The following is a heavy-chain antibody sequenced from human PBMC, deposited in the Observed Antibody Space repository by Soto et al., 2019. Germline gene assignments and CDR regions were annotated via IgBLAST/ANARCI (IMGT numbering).Heavy chain of an antibody. D-gene: IGHD2-8*01. Sequence: WASVKVSCKASGYRFTDYHIHWVRQAPGQGLEWLGRINPKSGGTSTAQKFQGWVTMTTDTSISTASMELTRLTPDDTAIYYCARGDSTDCSNGVCSFFYNHDMDVWGQGTTVTV. CDR3: ARGDSTDCSNGVCSFFYNHDMDV. V-gene: IGHV1-2*04. J-gene: IGHJ6*02. CDR1: GYRFTDYH. CDR2: INPKSGGT.